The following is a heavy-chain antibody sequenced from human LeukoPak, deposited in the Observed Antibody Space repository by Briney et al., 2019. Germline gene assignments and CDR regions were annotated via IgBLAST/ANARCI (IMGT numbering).Heavy chain of an antibody. D-gene: IGHD1-26*01. J-gene: IGHJ3*02. CDR2: IYNDGSST. CDR1: GFTFSHYW. V-gene: IGHV3-74*01. Sequence: GGSLRLFCAASGFTFSHYWMHWVRQAPGKGLVWVSRIYNDGSSTSYADSVKGRFTISRDNAKSTLYLQMNSLRAEDTAVYYCARVRGGSGRSYAADAFDIWGQGTMVTVSS. CDR3: ARVRGGSGRSYAADAFDI.